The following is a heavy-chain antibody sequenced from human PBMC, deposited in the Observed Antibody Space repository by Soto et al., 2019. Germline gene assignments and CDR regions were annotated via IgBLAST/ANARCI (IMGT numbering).Heavy chain of an antibody. CDR2: ISWNSDTR. V-gene: IGHV3-9*01. J-gene: IGHJ6*02. Sequence: EVQLVESGGGLVQPGRSLRLSCAVSGFIFDDYAMHWVRQAPGKGLEWVSGISWNSDTRDYAASVKGRFTVSRDNAKNSLYLEMNSLRAEDTALYYCAKDGNGYLYYYFGMEVWGQGTTVTVSS. CDR3: AKDGNGYLYYYFGMEV. CDR1: GFIFDDYA. D-gene: IGHD3-16*02.